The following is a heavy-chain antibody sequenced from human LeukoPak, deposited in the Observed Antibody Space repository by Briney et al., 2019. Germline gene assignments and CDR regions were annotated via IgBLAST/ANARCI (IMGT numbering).Heavy chain of an antibody. CDR1: GYSFTSYG. V-gene: IGHV1-18*01. Sequence: GESLKISCKGSGYSFTSYGISWVRQAPGQGLEWMGWISAYNGNTNYAQKLQGRVTMTTDTSTSTAYMELRSLRSDDTAVYYCARDRIFGVVPDAFDIWGQGTMVTVSS. D-gene: IGHD3-3*02. CDR3: ARDRIFGVVPDAFDI. CDR2: ISAYNGNT. J-gene: IGHJ3*02.